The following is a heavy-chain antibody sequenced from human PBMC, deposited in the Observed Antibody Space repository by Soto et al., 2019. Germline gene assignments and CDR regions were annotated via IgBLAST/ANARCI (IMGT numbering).Heavy chain of an antibody. J-gene: IGHJ6*02. Sequence: VQLVESGGGSVQPGRSLRLSCVASGFTFDDHAMRWVRQDPGRGLEWVAGISWNSGKIAYADSVKGRFTISRDNAKSSLYLQMNSLSGDDSALYYCAKDKSNEELSVYYYNGLDVWGQGTAVTVSS. V-gene: IGHV3-9*01. CDR1: GFTFDDHA. CDR2: ISWNSGKI. CDR3: AKDKSNEELSVYYYNGLDV. D-gene: IGHD3-16*02.